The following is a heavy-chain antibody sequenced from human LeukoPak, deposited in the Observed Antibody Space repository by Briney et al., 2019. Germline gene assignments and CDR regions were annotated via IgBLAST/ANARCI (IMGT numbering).Heavy chain of an antibody. CDR1: GYSVTSYW. V-gene: IGHV5-51*01. J-gene: IGHJ3*02. Sequence: ESLKTSRRSLGYSVTSYWIGWVRQSSGKGLGLMGIIYTSDSDNTYSPPLQGQVTISANKSSSTASLKWGSLKASDTAMYYCGRHYGSGSYDAFDIWGQGTMVTVS. D-gene: IGHD3-10*01. CDR3: GRHYGSGSYDAFDI. CDR2: IYTSDSDN.